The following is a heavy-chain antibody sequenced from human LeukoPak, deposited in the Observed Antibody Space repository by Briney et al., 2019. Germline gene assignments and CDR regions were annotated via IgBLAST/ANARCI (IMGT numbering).Heavy chain of an antibody. CDR2: INPNTGGT. V-gene: IGHV1-2*02. D-gene: IGHD3-10*01. CDR1: GYVFTAYY. Sequence: ASVKVSCKASGYVFTAYYIHWVRRPPGQGLEGVAWINPNTGGTNYAQNFQGRVSLTRDTSISTAYMELRGLRFDDTALYYCARDEEMTSGSGAGYCFEHWGQGTLVTVSS. CDR3: ARDEEMTSGSGAGYCFEH. J-gene: IGHJ4*02.